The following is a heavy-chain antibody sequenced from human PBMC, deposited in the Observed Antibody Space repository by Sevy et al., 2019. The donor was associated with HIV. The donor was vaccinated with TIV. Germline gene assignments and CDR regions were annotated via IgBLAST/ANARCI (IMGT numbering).Heavy chain of an antibody. V-gene: IGHV3-30*02. CDR1: GFTFSNYG. D-gene: IGHD6-13*01. J-gene: IGHJ4*02. CDR2: IRYDGSDK. Sequence: GGSLRLSCAASGFTFSNYGMHWVRQVPGKGLEWVTFIRYDGSDKYYAASVTGRFTISRDDSKNTLYLQMDSLRAEGTAIYYCAKGLAGPGRRYFDYWGQGTLVTVSS. CDR3: AKGLAGPGRRYFDY.